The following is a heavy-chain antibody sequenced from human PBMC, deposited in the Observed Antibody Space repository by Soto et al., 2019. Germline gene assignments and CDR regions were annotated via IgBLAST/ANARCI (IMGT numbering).Heavy chain of an antibody. V-gene: IGHV4-34*01. CDR2: INHNGGT. CDR1: GGSFSNYS. J-gene: IGHJ6*02. CDR3: ARAPAVQDGYFGLDV. Sequence: QVQLQQWGAGLLKPSETLSLTCAVYGGSFSNYSWNWIRQSPGKGLEWIGEINHNGGTDYLPSLKKRIAISIDTSENQLSLRLRSVAAADTAVYYCARAPAVQDGYFGLDVWGQGTTVNV.